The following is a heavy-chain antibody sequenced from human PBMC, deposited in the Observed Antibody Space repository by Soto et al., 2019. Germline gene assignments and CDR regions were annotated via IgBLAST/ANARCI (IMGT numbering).Heavy chain of an antibody. CDR2: FYSGGST. CDR1: GLSVSSSD. D-gene: IGHD6-6*01. J-gene: IGHJ6*02. V-gene: IGHV3-53*02. Sequence: EVHLVETGGGLIQPGGSLRLSCAASGLSVSSSDMSWVRQASGKGLEWVSVFYSGGSTHDADAVKGRFTISRDNSKNTVHLPMNSLRVDDTAVYFCSTSSRNEYHFAMDAWGQGTTVIVSS. CDR3: STSSRNEYHFAMDA.